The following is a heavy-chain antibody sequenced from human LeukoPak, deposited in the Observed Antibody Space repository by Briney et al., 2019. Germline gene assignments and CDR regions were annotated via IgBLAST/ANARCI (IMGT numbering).Heavy chain of an antibody. CDR1: GYTFTSYD. J-gene: IGHJ6*03. CDR3: ARGAVQLWSIISYYYYYYMDV. Sequence: ASVKVSCKASGYTFTSYDINWVRQATGQGLEWMGWMNPNSGNTGYAQKFQGRVTMTRNTSISTAYMELSSLRSEDTAVYYCARGAVQLWSIISYYYYYYMDVWGKGTTVTISS. D-gene: IGHD5-18*01. CDR2: MNPNSGNT. V-gene: IGHV1-8*01.